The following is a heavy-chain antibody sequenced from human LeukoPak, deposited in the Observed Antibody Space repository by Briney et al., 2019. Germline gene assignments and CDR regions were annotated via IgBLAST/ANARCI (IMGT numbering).Heavy chain of an antibody. J-gene: IGHJ4*02. V-gene: IGHV1-8*01. CDR2: MNPNSGNT. Sequence: ASVKVSCKASGYTFTSYDINWVRQATGQGLEWMGWMNPNSGNTGYAQKFQGRVTMTRNTSISTAYMELSSLRSEDTAVYYCARGTYYYGSGSSLFDYWGQGTLVTVSS. CDR3: ARGTYYYGSGSSLFDY. CDR1: GYTFTSYD. D-gene: IGHD3-10*01.